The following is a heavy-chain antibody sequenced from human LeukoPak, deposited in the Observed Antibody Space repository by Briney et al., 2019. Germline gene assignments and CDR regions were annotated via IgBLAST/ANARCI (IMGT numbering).Heavy chain of an antibody. J-gene: IGHJ4*02. CDR2: INPSGGST. Sequence: ASVKVSCKASGYTFTSYYMHWVRQAPGQGLECMGIINPSGGSTSYAQKFQGRVTMTRDTSTSTVYMELSSLRSEDTAVYYCAREARRYSSSWYLDYWGQGTLVTVSS. CDR3: AREARRYSSSWYLDY. V-gene: IGHV1-46*01. CDR1: GYTFTSYY. D-gene: IGHD6-13*01.